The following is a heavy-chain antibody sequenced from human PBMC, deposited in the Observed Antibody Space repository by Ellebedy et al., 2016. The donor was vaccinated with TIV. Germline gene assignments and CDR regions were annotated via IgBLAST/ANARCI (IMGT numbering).Heavy chain of an antibody. J-gene: IGHJ4*02. V-gene: IGHV3-7*01. D-gene: IGHD1-20*01. CDR2: INHDGSEK. CDR1: GFTFSSYW. Sequence: GGSLRLXXAASGFTFSSYWMSWVRQTPGKGLEWVAQINHDGSEKNYMDSVKGRFTVARDSAKNSLYLQMNSLRAEDTAVYYCARDLLHNWDEAPLFDYWGQGTLVTVSS. CDR3: ARDLLHNWDEAPLFDY.